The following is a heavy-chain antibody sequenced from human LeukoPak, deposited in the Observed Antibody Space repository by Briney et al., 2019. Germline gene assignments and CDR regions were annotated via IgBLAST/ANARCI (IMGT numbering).Heavy chain of an antibody. V-gene: IGHV1-69*05. Sequence: ASVKVSCKASGGTFSSYAISWVRQAPGQGLEWMGGIIPIFGTANYAQKFQGRVTITTDESTSTAYMELSSLRSEDTAVYSCASMGYCTNGVCYQNWFDPWGQGTLVTVSS. D-gene: IGHD2-8*01. J-gene: IGHJ5*02. CDR2: IIPIFGTA. CDR3: ASMGYCTNGVCYQNWFDP. CDR1: GGTFSSYA.